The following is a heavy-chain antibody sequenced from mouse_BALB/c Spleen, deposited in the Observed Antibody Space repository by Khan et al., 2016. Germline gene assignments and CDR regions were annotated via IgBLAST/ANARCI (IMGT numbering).Heavy chain of an antibody. V-gene: IGHV9-2-1*01. D-gene: IGHD2-4*01. CDR2: INTETGEP. Sequence: QIQLVQSGPELKKPGETVKISCKASGYTFTDYSMHWVKQAPGKGLKWMGWINTETGEPTYADDFKGRFAFSLETSASTAYLQINNLKNEDTATYFCARGIMITTRAYWGQGTLVTVSA. CDR3: ARGIMITTRAY. CDR1: GYTFTDYS. J-gene: IGHJ3*01.